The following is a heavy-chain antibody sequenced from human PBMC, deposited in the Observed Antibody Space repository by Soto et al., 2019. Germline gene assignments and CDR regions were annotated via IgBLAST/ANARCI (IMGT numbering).Heavy chain of an antibody. CDR2: ISGSGGST. J-gene: IGHJ4*02. CDR3: AKENSGSYFSLGY. D-gene: IGHD1-26*01. CDR1: GFTFSSYA. V-gene: IGHV3-23*01. Sequence: EVQLLESGGGWVQPGGSLRLSCAASGFTFSSYAMSWVRQAPGKGLEWVSAISGSGGSTYYADSVKGRFTISRDNSKNTLYLQMNSLRAEYTAVYYCAKENSGSYFSLGYWGQGTLVTVSS.